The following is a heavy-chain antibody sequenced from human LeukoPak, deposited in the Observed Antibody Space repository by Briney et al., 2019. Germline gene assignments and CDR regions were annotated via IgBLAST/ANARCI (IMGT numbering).Heavy chain of an antibody. CDR2: INSDGSST. CDR1: GSTFSSYW. V-gene: IGHV3-74*01. D-gene: IGHD3-22*01. J-gene: IGHJ4*02. CDR3: ARAEGVNYYDSSGYS. Sequence: GGSLRLSCAASGSTFSSYWMHWVRHAPGKGLVWVSRINSDGSSTSYADSVKGRFTISRDNAKNTLYLQMNSPRAEDTAVYYCARAEGVNYYDSSGYSWGQGTLVTVSS.